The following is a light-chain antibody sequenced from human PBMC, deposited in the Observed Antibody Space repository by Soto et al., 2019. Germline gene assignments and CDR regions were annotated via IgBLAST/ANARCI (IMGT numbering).Light chain of an antibody. CDR1: SSDVGGYNY. Sequence: QSALTKPASGSGSPGQSITISCNGTSSDVGGYNYVSWYQQHPGKAPKLMIYDVSNRPSGVSNRFSGSKSGNTASLTISGLQAEDEADYYCSSYTSSSTSRYVFGTGTKVTVL. J-gene: IGLJ1*01. V-gene: IGLV2-14*01. CDR3: SSYTSSSTSRYV. CDR2: DVS.